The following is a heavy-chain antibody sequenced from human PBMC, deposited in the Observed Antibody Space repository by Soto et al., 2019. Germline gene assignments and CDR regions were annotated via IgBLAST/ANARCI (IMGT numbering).Heavy chain of an antibody. D-gene: IGHD3-10*01. V-gene: IGHV3-13*01. CDR3: TRASFGVGMDL. CDR1: GLTYRSYE. CDR2: LGGAGAR. Sequence: GGSVRLSCAAFGLTYRSYEMHWVRQVAGKGLDWVSSLGGAGAREYAESVKGRFVISRDNANSLYLQMDSLRAGDTAIYYCTRASFGVGMDLWGQGTPVTVSS. J-gene: IGHJ6*02.